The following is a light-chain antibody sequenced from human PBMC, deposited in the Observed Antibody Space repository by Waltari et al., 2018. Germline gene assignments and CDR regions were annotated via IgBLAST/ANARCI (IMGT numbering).Light chain of an antibody. CDR1: QSLLHSNGYNY. V-gene: IGKV2-28*01. CDR3: MQALPT. CDR2: LGS. J-gene: IGKJ1*01. Sequence: DIVMTLSPLSLPVTPGEPASISCRSSQSLLHSNGYNYLDWYLQKPGQSPQLLIYLGSNRASGVPDRFSGSGSGTDFTLKISRVEAEDVGVYYCMQALPTFGQGTKVEIK.